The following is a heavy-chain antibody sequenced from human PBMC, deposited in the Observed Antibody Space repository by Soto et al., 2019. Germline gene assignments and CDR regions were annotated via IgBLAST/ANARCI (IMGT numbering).Heavy chain of an antibody. J-gene: IGHJ6*02. CDR3: ARDPNIVATITAIYYYYGMDV. V-gene: IGHV3-7*01. CDR2: IKQDGSEK. CDR1: RFTFSSYA. D-gene: IGHD5-12*01. Sequence: GGSLRLSCAASRFTFSSYAMSWVRQAPGKGLEWVANIKQDGSEKYYVDSVKGRFTISRDNAKNSLYLQMNSLRAEDTAVYYCARDPNIVATITAIYYYYGMDVWGQGTTVTVSS.